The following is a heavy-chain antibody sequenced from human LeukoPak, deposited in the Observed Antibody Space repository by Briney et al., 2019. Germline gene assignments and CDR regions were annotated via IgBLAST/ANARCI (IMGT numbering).Heavy chain of an antibody. Sequence: ASVKVSCKTSGYTFTSYYIHWVRRAPGQGLECMGWINPNNGGTTYAQNLQGRVSMTRDTSISTAYMELSGLRSDDTAVYYCARSPSGQLDYWGRGTLVTVSS. V-gene: IGHV1-2*02. J-gene: IGHJ4*02. CDR1: GYTFTSYY. D-gene: IGHD1-1*01. CDR2: INPNNGGT. CDR3: ARSPSGQLDY.